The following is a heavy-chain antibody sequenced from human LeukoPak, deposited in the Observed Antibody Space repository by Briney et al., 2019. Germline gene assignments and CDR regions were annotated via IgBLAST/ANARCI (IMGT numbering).Heavy chain of an antibody. J-gene: IGHJ3*02. CDR2: IYYSGAT. D-gene: IGHD1-26*01. V-gene: IGHV4-59*12. CDR1: GGSISSYY. CDR3: AKGGSI. Sequence: SETLSLTCTVSGGSISSYYWSWIRQSPGMGLEWIGSIYYSGATDYNPSLKSRVTISVDTSRNQISLNLSSVTAADTAVYYCAKGGSIWGQGTMVTVSS.